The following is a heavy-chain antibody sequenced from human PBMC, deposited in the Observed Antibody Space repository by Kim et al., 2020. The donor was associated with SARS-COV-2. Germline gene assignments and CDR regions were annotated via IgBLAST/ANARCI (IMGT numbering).Heavy chain of an antibody. CDR3: ARGYGSGSPYGMDV. D-gene: IGHD3-10*01. Sequence: KPTPKRRVTISVDRTQNQFSLKLSSVTAADTAVYYCARGYGSGSPYGMDVWGQGTTVTVSS. J-gene: IGHJ6*02. V-gene: IGHV4-30-2*01.